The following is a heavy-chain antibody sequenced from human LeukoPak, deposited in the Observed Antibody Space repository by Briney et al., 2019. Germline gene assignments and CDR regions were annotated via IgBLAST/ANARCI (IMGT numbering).Heavy chain of an antibody. J-gene: IGHJ1*01. V-gene: IGHV1-2*02. CDR1: GYTFTGYY. D-gene: IGHD3-22*01. CDR3: ARSLGYYDSEGIYFQH. CDR2: INPNSGGT. Sequence: ASVKVSCKASGYTFTGYYIHWVRQAPGQGLEWMGWINPNSGGTNYAQKFQGRVTMTRDTSISTAYMELSRLRFDDTDVYYCARSLGYYDSEGIYFQHWGQGTLVTVSS.